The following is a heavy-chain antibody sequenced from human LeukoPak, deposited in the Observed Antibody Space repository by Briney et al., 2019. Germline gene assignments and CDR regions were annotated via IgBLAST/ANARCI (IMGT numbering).Heavy chain of an antibody. CDR1: GFTFSSYA. Sequence: PGGSLRLSCAASGFTFSSYAINWVRQAPGKGLEWVAVISYDGSNKYYADSVKGRFTISRDNAKNTLYLQMNSLRAEDTAVYYCARGNYYGQDYWGQGTLVTVSS. J-gene: IGHJ4*02. V-gene: IGHV3-30-3*01. D-gene: IGHD3-10*01. CDR2: ISYDGSNK. CDR3: ARGNYYGQDY.